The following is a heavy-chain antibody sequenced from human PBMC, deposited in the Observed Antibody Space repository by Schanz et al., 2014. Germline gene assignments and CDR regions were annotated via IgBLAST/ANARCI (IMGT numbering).Heavy chain of an antibody. J-gene: IGHJ4*02. V-gene: IGHV1-18*01. CDR1: GYDFHIYA. CDR2: ISGYTGDT. D-gene: IGHD2-15*01. Sequence: QILLVQPGPEVKKPGASVTVSCKASGYDFHIYAYSWVRQAPGQGPEWIGWISGYTGDTKYAQKFQHRVNMTTDRTTSTVYMELRSLRFDDTTVYFCARDNGIIPAANSFDYWGQGTRVTVSS. CDR3: ARDNGIIPAANSFDY.